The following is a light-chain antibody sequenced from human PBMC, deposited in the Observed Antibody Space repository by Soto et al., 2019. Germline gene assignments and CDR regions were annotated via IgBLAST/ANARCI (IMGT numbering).Light chain of an antibody. CDR1: SSDVGSYNL. Sequence: QSVLTQPASVSGSPGQSITISCTGTSSDVGSYNLVSWYQQHPGKAPKLMIYEVSKRPSGVSNRFSGSKSGNTASLTISGLQAEDAADYYCCSYAGSSTPVVFGGGTKVTVL. CDR2: EVS. J-gene: IGLJ2*01. CDR3: CSYAGSSTPVV. V-gene: IGLV2-23*02.